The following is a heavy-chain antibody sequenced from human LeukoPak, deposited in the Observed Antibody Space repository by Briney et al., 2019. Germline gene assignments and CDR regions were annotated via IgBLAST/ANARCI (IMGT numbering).Heavy chain of an antibody. CDR1: GGSISSSSYY. J-gene: IGHJ6*03. CDR3: ARLDRDNSTFYYYYYYMDV. Sequence: SETLSLTCTVSGGSISSSSYYWGWIRQPPGKGLEWIGSIYYSGSTYYNPSLKSRVTISVDTSKNQFSLKLSSVTAADTAVYYCARLDRDNSTFYYYYYYMDVWGKGTTVTVSS. D-gene: IGHD6-13*01. CDR2: IYYSGST. V-gene: IGHV4-39*01.